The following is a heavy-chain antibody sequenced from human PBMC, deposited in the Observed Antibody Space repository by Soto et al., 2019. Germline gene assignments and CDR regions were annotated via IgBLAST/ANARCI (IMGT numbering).Heavy chain of an antibody. J-gene: IGHJ4*02. D-gene: IGHD4-4*01. V-gene: IGHV6-1*01. CDR2: AYYRKSKWLY. CDR3: ARDPPGFHSAFDS. CDR1: GDSVSNKGAA. Sequence: SQTLSLTWVISGDSVSNKGAAWNWIRHSPSRGLEWLGRAYYRKSKWLYDYAVSVRSRITINPDTSKNQFSLHLTSVTPEDKSVYCCARDPPGFHSAFDSWGQGTLVTVSS.